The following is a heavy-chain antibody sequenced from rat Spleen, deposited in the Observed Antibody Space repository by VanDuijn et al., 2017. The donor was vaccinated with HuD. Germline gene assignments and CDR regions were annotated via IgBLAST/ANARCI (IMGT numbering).Heavy chain of an antibody. CDR3: RTPRDTTGMPP. Sequence: EVQLVESGGGLVQPGRSLKLSCAASGFTFTDYNMAWVRQAPRKGLEWVATILYDGSRTYYRDSVKGRFTISRDNAKSTLYLQMDSLRSEDTATYYCRTPRDTTGMPPWGQGVMVTVSS. V-gene: IGHV5S10*01. J-gene: IGHJ2*01. D-gene: IGHD1-7*01. CDR2: ILYDGSRT. CDR1: GFTFTDYN.